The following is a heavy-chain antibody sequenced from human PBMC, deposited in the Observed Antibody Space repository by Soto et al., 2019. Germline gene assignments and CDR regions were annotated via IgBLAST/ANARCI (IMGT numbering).Heavy chain of an antibody. Sequence: EVQLLESGGGLVQPGGSLRLSCAASGFSFSIYAMSWVRQAPGKGLEWVSAISAGGGNTYYRESVKARFTISRDNSKNTLYRQMYSLRVEHTAVYFRAQTSPSIYYFDPWGQGALVTVSS. CDR2: ISAGGGNT. CDR1: GFSFSIYA. V-gene: IGHV3-23*01. D-gene: IGHD1-26*01. CDR3: AQTSPSIYYFDP. J-gene: IGHJ5*02.